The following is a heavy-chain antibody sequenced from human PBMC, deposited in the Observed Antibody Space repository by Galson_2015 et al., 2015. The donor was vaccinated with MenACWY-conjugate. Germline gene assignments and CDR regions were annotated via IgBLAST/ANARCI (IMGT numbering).Heavy chain of an antibody. J-gene: IGHJ4*02. D-gene: IGHD5-24*01. V-gene: IGHV3-23*01. CDR2: ISAGGGST. CDR3: AKVVATKATYYFDS. CDR1: GFTFSSYA. Sequence: SLRLSCAASGFTFSSYAMSWVRQAPGKGLEWVSAISAGGGSTNYADSVKGRFTTSRDNSKNMLYVQMNSLRAEDTAIYYCAKVVATKATYYFDSWGQGNRGTVSS.